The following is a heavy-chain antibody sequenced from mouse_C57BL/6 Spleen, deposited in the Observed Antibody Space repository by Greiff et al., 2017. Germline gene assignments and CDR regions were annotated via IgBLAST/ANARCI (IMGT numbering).Heavy chain of an antibody. D-gene: IGHD2-4*01. Sequence: EVKVVESGGGLVKPGGSLKLSCAASGFTFSSYAMSWVRQTPEKRLEWVATISDGGSYTYYPDNVKGRFTISRDNAKNNLYLQMSHLKSEDTAMYYCARDREITNYYAMDYWGQGTSVTVSS. V-gene: IGHV5-4*01. CDR3: ARDREITNYYAMDY. CDR1: GFTFSSYA. J-gene: IGHJ4*01. CDR2: ISDGGSYT.